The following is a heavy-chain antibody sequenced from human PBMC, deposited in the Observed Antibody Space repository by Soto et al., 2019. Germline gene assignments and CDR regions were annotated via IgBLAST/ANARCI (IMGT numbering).Heavy chain of an antibody. CDR3: ASETGSYYYYYMDV. V-gene: IGHV1-69*02. CDR1: GGTFSSYT. J-gene: IGHJ6*03. Sequence: QVQLVQSGAEVKKPGSSVKVSCKASGGTFSSYTISWVRQAPGQGLEWMGRIIPILGIANYAQKFQGRVTITADKSTSTAYMELSSLRSEDTAVYYCASETGSYYYYYMDVWDKGTTVTVSS. D-gene: IGHD3-9*01. CDR2: IIPILGIA.